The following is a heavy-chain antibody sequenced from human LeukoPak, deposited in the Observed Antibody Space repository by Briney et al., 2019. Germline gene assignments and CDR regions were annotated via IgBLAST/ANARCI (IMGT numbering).Heavy chain of an antibody. Sequence: ASVKVSCKASGYTFTGYYMRWVRQAPGQGLEWMGWINPNSGGTNYAQKFQGRVTMTRDTSISTAYMELSSLKASDTAMYYCALARTWGYFDYWGQGTLVTVSS. V-gene: IGHV1-2*02. CDR3: ALARTWGYFDY. CDR2: INPNSGGT. J-gene: IGHJ4*02. CDR1: GYTFTGYY. D-gene: IGHD3-16*01.